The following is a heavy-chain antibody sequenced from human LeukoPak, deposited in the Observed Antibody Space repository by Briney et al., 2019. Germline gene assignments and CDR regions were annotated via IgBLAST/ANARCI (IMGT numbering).Heavy chain of an antibody. D-gene: IGHD3-16*02. Sequence: GGSLRLSCAASGFTFSTYEMSWVRQAPGKGLEWISYISSDGSVIKYADSAKGRFTISRDNAKNSLYLQMNSLRADDTSIYYCARDEGYAYRTRAFDPWGQGTLVTVSS. CDR2: ISSDGSVI. CDR3: ARDEGYAYRTRAFDP. CDR1: GFTFSTYE. J-gene: IGHJ5*02. V-gene: IGHV3-48*03.